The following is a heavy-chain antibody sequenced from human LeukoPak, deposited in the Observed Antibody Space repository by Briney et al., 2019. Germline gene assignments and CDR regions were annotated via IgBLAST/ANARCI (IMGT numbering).Heavy chain of an antibody. V-gene: IGHV4-39*01. CDR3: ASEALDDSSGSFDY. CDR2: IYYSGST. J-gene: IGHJ4*02. Sequence: PSETLSLTCTVSGCSISSSSYYWGWIRQPPGKGLEWIGSIYYSGSTYYNPSLKSRVTISVDTSKNQFSLKLSSVTAADTAVYYCASEALDDSSGSFDYWGQGTLVTVSS. CDR1: GCSISSSSYY. D-gene: IGHD3-22*01.